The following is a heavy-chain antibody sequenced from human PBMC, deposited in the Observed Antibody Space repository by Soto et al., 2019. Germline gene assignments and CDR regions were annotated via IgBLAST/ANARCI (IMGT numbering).Heavy chain of an antibody. CDR2: INHSGST. V-gene: IGHV4-34*01. Sequence: SETLSLTCAVYGGSFSGYYWSWIRQPPGKGLEWIGEINHSGSTNYNPSLKSRVTISVDTSKNQFSLKLSSVTAADTAVYYCARRVYYYDSSGYYRRGGYNWFDPWGQGTLVTVSS. CDR3: ARRVYYYDSSGYYRRGGYNWFDP. J-gene: IGHJ5*02. CDR1: GGSFSGYY. D-gene: IGHD3-22*01.